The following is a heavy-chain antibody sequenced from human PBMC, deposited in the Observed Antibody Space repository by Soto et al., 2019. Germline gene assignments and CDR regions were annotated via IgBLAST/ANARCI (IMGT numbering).Heavy chain of an antibody. V-gene: IGHV4-39*01. CDR1: GGSISSSSYY. Sequence: PSETLSLTCTVSGGSISSSSYYWGWIRQPPGKGLEWIGSIYYSGSTYYNPSLKSRVTISVDTSKNQFSLKLSSVTAADTAVYYCATPRGAYYFDYWGQGTLVTVSS. CDR2: IYYSGST. CDR3: ATPRGAYYFDY. J-gene: IGHJ4*02. D-gene: IGHD1-26*01.